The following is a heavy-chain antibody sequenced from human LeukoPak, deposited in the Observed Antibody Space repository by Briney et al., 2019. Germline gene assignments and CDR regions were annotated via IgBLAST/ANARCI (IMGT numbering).Heavy chain of an antibody. Sequence: SETLSLTCAVYGGSFSGYYWTWIRQTPGKGVEWIGEINHSGSANYNPSLKSRVTVSVDTSKNQFSLKMTSLTAADTAVYYCARARGTEAIDYWGQGTRVTVSS. CDR3: ARARGTEAIDY. J-gene: IGHJ4*02. D-gene: IGHD6-25*01. CDR1: GGSFSGYY. V-gene: IGHV4-34*01. CDR2: INHSGSA.